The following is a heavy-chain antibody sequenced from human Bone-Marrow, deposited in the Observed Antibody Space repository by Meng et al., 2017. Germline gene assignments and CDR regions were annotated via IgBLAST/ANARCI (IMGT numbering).Heavy chain of an antibody. CDR2: IYYSGTT. CDR1: GGSISSGGYY. Sequence: QVRSWGSGPVGVNPCQSRYCSLTVAGGSISSGGYYCGWTRQHPGKGLEWFEYIYYSGTTDYVPSLKSQVPISVDTTKTQFSLKLSSVSAEDTAVYYCARGGRGETYFDLWGRGTLVTVSS. V-gene: IGHV4-31*01. CDR3: ARGGRGETYFDL. J-gene: IGHJ2*01. D-gene: IGHD5-24*01.